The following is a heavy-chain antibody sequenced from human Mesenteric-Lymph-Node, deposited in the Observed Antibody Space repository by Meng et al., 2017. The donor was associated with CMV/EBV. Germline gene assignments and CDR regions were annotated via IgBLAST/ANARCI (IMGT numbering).Heavy chain of an antibody. CDR1: GFTFSTYA. D-gene: IGHD3-3*01. V-gene: IGHV3-23*03. Sequence: GGSLRLSCAASGFTFSTYAMNWVRQAPGKGLEWVSVIFSGVSSTFFADSVKGRFTISRDNSKNMVSLQVNSLRAEDTALYYCATYYTVNYFFFDFWGQGTLVTVSS. CDR3: ATYYTVNYFFFDF. J-gene: IGHJ4*02. CDR2: IFSGVSST.